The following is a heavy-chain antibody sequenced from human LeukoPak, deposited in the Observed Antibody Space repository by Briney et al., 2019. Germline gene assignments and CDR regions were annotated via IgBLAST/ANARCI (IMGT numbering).Heavy chain of an antibody. Sequence: GASVKVSCKTSGYTFTSYGISWVRQAPGQGLEWMGWINAYNGNTNYAQKLQGRVTMTTDTSTSTAYMELRSLRSDDTAVYYCARDIGFTIFGGGGYWGQGTLVTVSS. V-gene: IGHV1-18*01. CDR3: ARDIGFTIFGGGGY. J-gene: IGHJ4*02. CDR1: GYTFTSYG. CDR2: INAYNGNT. D-gene: IGHD3-3*01.